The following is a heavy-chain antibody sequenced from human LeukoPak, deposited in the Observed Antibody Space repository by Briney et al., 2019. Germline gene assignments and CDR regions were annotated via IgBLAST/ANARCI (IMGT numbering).Heavy chain of an antibody. Sequence: GGSLRLSCAASGFTFSSYWMHWVRQAPGKGLVWVARINTNGSPTQYADSVKGRFTISRENAKNSLYLLMNSLRAGDTAVYYCARVFTARSGGHDAFDIWGQGTMVTVSS. V-gene: IGHV3-74*01. CDR1: GFTFSSYW. D-gene: IGHD2-21*01. CDR2: INTNGSPT. J-gene: IGHJ3*02. CDR3: ARVFTARSGGHDAFDI.